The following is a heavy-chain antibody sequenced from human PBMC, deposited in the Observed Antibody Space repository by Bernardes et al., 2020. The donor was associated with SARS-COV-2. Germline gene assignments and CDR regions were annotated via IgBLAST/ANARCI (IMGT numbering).Heavy chain of an antibody. CDR1: GFTFDDYA. CDR3: AREPYDSSGYSLGVDY. Sequence: GGSLRLSCAASGFTFDDYAMHWVRQAPGKGLEWVSGISWNSGSIGYADSVKGRFTISRDNSKNTLYLQMNSLRAEDTAVYYCAREPYDSSGYSLGVDYWGQGTLVTVSS. J-gene: IGHJ4*02. CDR2: ISWNSGSI. V-gene: IGHV3-9*01. D-gene: IGHD3-22*01.